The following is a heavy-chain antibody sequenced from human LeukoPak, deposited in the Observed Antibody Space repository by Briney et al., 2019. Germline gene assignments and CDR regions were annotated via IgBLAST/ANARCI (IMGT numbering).Heavy chain of an antibody. V-gene: IGHV3-21*01. CDR2: ISSSSSYI. Sequence: GGSLRLSCAASGFTFSSYSMNWVRQAPGKGLEWVSSISSSSSYIYYADSVKGRFTISRDNAKNSLYLQMNSLRAEDTAVYYCASPILTGYYDYYYYYMDVWGKGTTVTVSS. CDR1: GFTFSSYS. D-gene: IGHD3-9*01. CDR3: ASPILTGYYDYYYYYMDV. J-gene: IGHJ6*03.